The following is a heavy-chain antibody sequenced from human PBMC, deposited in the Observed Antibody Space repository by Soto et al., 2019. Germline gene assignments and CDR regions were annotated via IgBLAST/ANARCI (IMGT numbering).Heavy chain of an antibody. CDR1: GFTFSSYA. CDR2: ISGSGGNA. J-gene: IGHJ6*02. Sequence: EVQLLESGGGLVQPGGSLRLSCAASGFTFSSYAMSWVRQAPGKGLEWVSSISGSGGNAYYADSVKGRFTISRDNSKNTMSLKMNSLRADDTGVYYCAKDGASGSYPPYYYYGMDVWGQGTTVTVSS. V-gene: IGHV3-23*01. D-gene: IGHD1-26*01. CDR3: AKDGASGSYPPYYYYGMDV.